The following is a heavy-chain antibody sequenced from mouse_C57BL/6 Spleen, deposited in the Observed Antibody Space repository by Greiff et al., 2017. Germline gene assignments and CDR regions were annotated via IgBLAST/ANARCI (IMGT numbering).Heavy chain of an antibody. CDR2: INYDGSST. CDR3: AREGRDSSGFDY. D-gene: IGHD3-2*02. J-gene: IGHJ2*01. CDR1: GFTFSDYY. V-gene: IGHV5-16*01. Sequence: EVMLVESEGGLVQPGSSMKLSCTASGFTFSDYYMAWVRQVPEKGLEWVANINYDGSSTYYLDSLKSRFIISRDNAKNILYLQMSSLKSEDTATYYCAREGRDSSGFDYWGQGTTLTVSS.